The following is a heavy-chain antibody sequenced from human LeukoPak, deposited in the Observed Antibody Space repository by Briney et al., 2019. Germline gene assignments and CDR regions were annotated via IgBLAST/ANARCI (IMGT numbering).Heavy chain of an antibody. CDR1: GGTFSSYA. J-gene: IGHJ4*02. CDR3: ATLGYCSSTSCSFFDY. Sequence: SVKVSCKASGGTFSSYAISWVRQAPGQGLEWMGGIIPTFGTANYAQKFQGRVTITADESTSTAYMELSSLRSEDTAVYYCATLGYCSSTSCSFFDYWGQGTLVTVSS. CDR2: IIPTFGTA. V-gene: IGHV1-69*13. D-gene: IGHD2-2*01.